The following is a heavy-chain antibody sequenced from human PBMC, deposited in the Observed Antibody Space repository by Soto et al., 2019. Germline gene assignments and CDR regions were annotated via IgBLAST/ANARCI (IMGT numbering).Heavy chain of an antibody. Sequence: ASVKVSCKASGYTFTSYAMHWVRQAPGQRLEWMGWINAGNGNTKYSQKFQGRVTVTRDTSASTAYMELSSLRSEDTAVYYCAREEGSSSWFPENWFEPWGQGTLVTVSS. CDR2: INAGNGNT. J-gene: IGHJ5*02. V-gene: IGHV1-3*01. D-gene: IGHD6-13*01. CDR3: AREEGSSSWFPENWFEP. CDR1: GYTFTSYA.